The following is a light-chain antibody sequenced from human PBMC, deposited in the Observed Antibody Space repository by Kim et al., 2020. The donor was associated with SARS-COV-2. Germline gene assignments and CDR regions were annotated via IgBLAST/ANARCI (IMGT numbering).Light chain of an antibody. J-gene: IGLJ3*02. V-gene: IGLV2-14*04. Sequence: GLSITISCTGSNSDVGGYKSVSWYQQHPGKAPKLIIFDVGDRPSGVSDRFSASKSGNTASLTISGLQAEDEADYYCSSYTSSTTRVFGGGTQLTVL. CDR1: NSDVGGYKS. CDR3: SSYTSSTTRV. CDR2: DVG.